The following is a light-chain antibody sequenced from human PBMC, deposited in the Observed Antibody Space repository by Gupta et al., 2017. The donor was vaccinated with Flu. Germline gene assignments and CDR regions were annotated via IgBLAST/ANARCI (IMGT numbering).Light chain of an antibody. CDR2: DAS. Sequence: VLTQSPATLSLSPGERATLSCRASQSVSIYLAWYQQKPGQAPRLLIYDASTRATGIPARFSGSGSGTDFTLTISSLEPEDCAVYYCQQRSNGHPGMYSFGQGTKLEIK. J-gene: IGKJ2*03. CDR1: QSVSIY. CDR3: QQRSNGHPGMYS. V-gene: IGKV3-11*01.